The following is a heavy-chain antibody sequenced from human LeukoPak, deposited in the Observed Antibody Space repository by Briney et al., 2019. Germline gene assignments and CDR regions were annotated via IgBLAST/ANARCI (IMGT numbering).Heavy chain of an antibody. CDR2: IGTIGDT. CDR1: GFTFRTYD. D-gene: IGHD5-24*01. V-gene: IGHV3-13*01. CDR3: VRETVATGSNYLAPLDI. Sequence: GGSLRLSCTASGFTFRTYDMHWVRQPTGKGLEWVSAIGTIGDTYYAGSVKGRFTISREDAKNSLYLQMNNLRAGDTAVYYCVRETVATGSNYLAPLDIWGQGTMVTVSS. J-gene: IGHJ3*02.